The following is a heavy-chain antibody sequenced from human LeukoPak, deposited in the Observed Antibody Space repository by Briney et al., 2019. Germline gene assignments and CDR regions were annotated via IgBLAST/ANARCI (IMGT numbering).Heavy chain of an antibody. Sequence: RSGGSLRLSCAASGFTVDDYGMSWVRQAPGKGLEWVSGINWNGGSTGYADSVKGRFTISRDNAKNSLYLQMNSLRAEDTALYYCARAGDYGENDYWGQGTLVTVSS. CDR3: ARAGDYGENDY. D-gene: IGHD4-17*01. V-gene: IGHV3-20*04. CDR2: INWNGGST. J-gene: IGHJ4*02. CDR1: GFTVDDYG.